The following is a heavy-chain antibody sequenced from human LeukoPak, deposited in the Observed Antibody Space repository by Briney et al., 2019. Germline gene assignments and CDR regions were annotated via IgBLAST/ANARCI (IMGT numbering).Heavy chain of an antibody. CDR3: SRVRTKPFDY. V-gene: IGHV6-1*01. Sequence: SPTLSLTYAISGDSVSSNSGAWNWRRQSPSRGLEWLGRTYYRSKWYNDYAVSVKSRITINPVTSKNQFSLQLNSVTPEDTAVYYCSRVRTKPFDYWGQGTLVTVSS. D-gene: IGHD4-17*01. CDR1: GDSVSSNSGA. CDR2: TYYRSKWYN. J-gene: IGHJ4*02.